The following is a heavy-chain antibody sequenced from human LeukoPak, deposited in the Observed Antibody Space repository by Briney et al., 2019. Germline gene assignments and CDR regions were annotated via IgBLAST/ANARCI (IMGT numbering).Heavy chain of an antibody. J-gene: IGHJ4*02. CDR1: GFIFRNYG. V-gene: IGHV3-64*02. CDR3: VREERGLAIDY. CDR2: ISSSGDNT. D-gene: IGHD5-12*01. Sequence: GGSLRLSCAASGFIFRNYGMHWVRQAPGKGLEYVSAISSSGDNTYYGDSVKGRFIISRDNSKNTLSLQMSSLRVEDTAVYYCVREERGLAIDYWGQGTLVTVSS.